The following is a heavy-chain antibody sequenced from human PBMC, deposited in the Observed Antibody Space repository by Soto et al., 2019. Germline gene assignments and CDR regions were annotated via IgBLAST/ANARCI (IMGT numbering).Heavy chain of an antibody. CDR3: ARDWGTTTRALRWFNP. CDR2: IHHGGCS. Sequence: SETLSLTCAVSGSSIGSSYYWGWIRQPPGKGLEWIGTIHHGGCSFYNPSLKSRVTMSVDRSKDQFSLKLRSVSAADTAVYFCARDWGTTTRALRWFNPWGQCPLVTVAS. CDR1: GSSIGSSYY. J-gene: IGHJ5*02. V-gene: IGHV4-38-2*02. D-gene: IGHD3-16*01.